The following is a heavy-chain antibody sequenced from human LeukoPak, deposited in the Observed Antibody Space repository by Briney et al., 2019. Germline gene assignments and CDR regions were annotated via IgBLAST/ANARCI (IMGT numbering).Heavy chain of an antibody. CDR2: IDWDDDK. J-gene: IGHJ5*02. V-gene: IGHV2-70*04. CDR1: GFSFTTTGMR. Sequence: SGPTLVNPTPTLTLTCTFSGFSFTTTGMRVSWVRQPPGKALEWLARIDWDDDKFYSTSLKTRLTISKDTSKNQVVLTMTNMDPVDTATYYCARLQGATIGAKWFDPWGQGTLVTVSS. D-gene: IGHD4/OR15-4a*01. CDR3: ARLQGATIGAKWFDP.